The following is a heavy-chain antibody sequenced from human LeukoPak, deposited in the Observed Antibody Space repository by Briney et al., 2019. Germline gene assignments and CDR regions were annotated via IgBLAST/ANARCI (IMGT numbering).Heavy chain of an antibody. CDR1: GFTFSSYS. Sequence: GGSLRLSCAASGFTFSSYSMNWVRQAPGKGLEWVSSISSSSSYIYYADSVKGRFTISRDDAKNSLYLQMNSLRAEDTAVYYCARVLGWHHPDYWGQGTLVTVSS. CDR2: ISSSSSYI. J-gene: IGHJ4*02. V-gene: IGHV3-21*01. D-gene: IGHD2-15*01. CDR3: ARVLGWHHPDY.